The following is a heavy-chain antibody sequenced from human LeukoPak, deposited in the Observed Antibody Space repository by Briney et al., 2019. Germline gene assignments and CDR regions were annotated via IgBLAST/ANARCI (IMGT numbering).Heavy chain of an antibody. V-gene: IGHV3-23*01. CDR3: AKAGGLAIEYFQH. CDR1: GFTFSSYA. D-gene: IGHD1-14*01. CDR2: ISSGGTR. J-gene: IGHJ1*01. Sequence: GGSLRLSCAASGFTFSSYAMSWVRQAPGKGLESVSGISSGGTRYDADSVRGRFTISRDNSRNTLYLQMSSLRAEDTAIYYCAKAGGLAIEYFQHWGQGTLVTVSS.